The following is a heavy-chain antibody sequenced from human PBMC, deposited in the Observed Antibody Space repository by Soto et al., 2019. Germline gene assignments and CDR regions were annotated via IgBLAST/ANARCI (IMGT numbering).Heavy chain of an antibody. Sequence: QVQLQESGPGLVKPSETLSLTCTVSGVSVSSGNYYWSWSRQPPGKGLEWIGYIYYSGSTNYNPSLKSRVTISVDTSKNQFSLKLSSVTAADTAVYYCAREDVGTPTRFFWYFDLWGRGTLVTVSS. J-gene: IGHJ2*01. D-gene: IGHD1-26*01. CDR2: IYYSGST. CDR1: GVSVSSGNYY. CDR3: AREDVGTPTRFFWYFDL. V-gene: IGHV4-61*01.